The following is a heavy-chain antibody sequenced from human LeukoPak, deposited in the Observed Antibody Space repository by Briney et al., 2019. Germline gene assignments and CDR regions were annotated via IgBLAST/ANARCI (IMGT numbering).Heavy chain of an antibody. CDR3: TRLSYTDFDY. D-gene: IGHD3-16*02. V-gene: IGHV3-73*01. Sequence: PGGSLRLPCAASGFTFSGSAMHWVRQASGKGLEWVGRIRSKANSYATAYAASVKGRFTISRDDSKNTAYLQMNSLKTEDTAVYYCTRLSYTDFDYWGQGTLVTVSS. CDR1: GFTFSGSA. CDR2: IRSKANSYAT. J-gene: IGHJ4*02.